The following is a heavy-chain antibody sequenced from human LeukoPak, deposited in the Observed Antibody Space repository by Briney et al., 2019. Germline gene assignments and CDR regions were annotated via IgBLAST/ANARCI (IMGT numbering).Heavy chain of an antibody. J-gene: IGHJ6*02. CDR1: GFTVSSNY. CDR2: IYSGGST. Sequence: PGGSLRLSCAASGFTVSSNYMSWVRQAPGEGLEWVSVIYSGGSTYYADSVKGRFTISRGNSKNTLYLQMNSLRAEDTAVYYCARDNYYGMDVWGQGTTVTVSS. V-gene: IGHV3-53*01. CDR3: ARDNYYGMDV.